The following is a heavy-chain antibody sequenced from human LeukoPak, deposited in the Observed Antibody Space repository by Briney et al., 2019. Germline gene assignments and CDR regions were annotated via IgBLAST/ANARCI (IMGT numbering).Heavy chain of an antibody. V-gene: IGHV1-2*02. D-gene: IGHD6-6*01. Sequence: ASVKVSCKASGYTFTGYYMHWVRQAPGQGLEWMGWINPNSGGTNYAQKFQGRVTMTRDTSISTAYVELSRLRSDDTAVYYCARATLSSIAARTQGSFDYWGQGTLVTVSS. CDR3: ARATLSSIAARTQGSFDY. CDR2: INPNSGGT. CDR1: GYTFTGYY. J-gene: IGHJ4*02.